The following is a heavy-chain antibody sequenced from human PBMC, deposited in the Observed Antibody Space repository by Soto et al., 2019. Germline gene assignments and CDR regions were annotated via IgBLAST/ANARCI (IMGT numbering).Heavy chain of an antibody. CDR1: GYSFTSYW. CDR3: ARLKGTMVRGVTNWFDP. V-gene: IGHV5-51*01. D-gene: IGHD3-10*01. CDR2: IYPGDSDT. J-gene: IGHJ5*02. Sequence: GESLKISCKGSGYSFTSYWIGWVRQMPGKGLEWMGIIYPGDSDTRYSPSFQGQVTISADKSISTAYLQWSSLKASDTAMYYCARLKGTMVRGVTNWFDPWGQGTLVTVSS.